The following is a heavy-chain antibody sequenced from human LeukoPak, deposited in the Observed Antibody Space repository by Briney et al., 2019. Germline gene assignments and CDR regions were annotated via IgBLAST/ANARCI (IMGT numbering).Heavy chain of an antibody. CDR3: ARVGYHFWSAYYFDY. D-gene: IGHD3-3*02. V-gene: IGHV1-69*13. CDR2: IIPIFGTA. CDR1: GGTFISYA. Sequence: ASVKVSCKASGGTFISYAISWVRQAPGQGLEWMGGIIPIFGTANYAQKFQGRVTITADESTSTAYMELSSLRSEDTAVYYCARVGYHFWSAYYFDYWGQGTLVTVSS. J-gene: IGHJ4*02.